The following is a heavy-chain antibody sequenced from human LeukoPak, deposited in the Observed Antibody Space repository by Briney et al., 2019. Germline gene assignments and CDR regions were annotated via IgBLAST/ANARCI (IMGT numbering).Heavy chain of an antibody. Sequence: GGSLRLSCAASGFTFSDYYMSWIRQAPGKGLEWVSYISSSGSTIYYADSVKGRFTISRDNAKNSLYLQMNSLRAEDTAVYYCARGKVVYARYNWFDPWGQGTLVTVSS. D-gene: IGHD2-8*02. CDR3: ARGKVVYARYNWFDP. CDR1: GFTFSDYY. J-gene: IGHJ5*02. V-gene: IGHV3-11*01. CDR2: ISSSGSTI.